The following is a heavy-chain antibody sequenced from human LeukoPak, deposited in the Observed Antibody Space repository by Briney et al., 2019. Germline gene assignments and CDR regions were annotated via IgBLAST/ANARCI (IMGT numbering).Heavy chain of an antibody. Sequence: LRLSCAASGFTFSSYAMSWVRQTPGKGLEWIGYINYSGNTYYNPSLKSRVTISVDTSKNQFSLKLSSVTAADTAVYYCAMGLTYWGQGTLVTVSS. D-gene: IGHD3/OR15-3a*01. J-gene: IGHJ4*02. CDR3: AMGLTY. CDR2: INYSGNT. CDR1: GFTFSSYA. V-gene: IGHV4-30-4*08.